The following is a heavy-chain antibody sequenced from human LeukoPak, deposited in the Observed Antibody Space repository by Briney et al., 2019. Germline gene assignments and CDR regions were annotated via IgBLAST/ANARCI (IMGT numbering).Heavy chain of an antibody. CDR3: ATREGAGTYLNY. Sequence: PGGSLRLSCAASGFTFSSYSMNWVRQAPGKGLEWVSSISSSSSYIYYADSVKGRFTISRDNAKNSLYLQMNSLRAEDTAVYFCATREGAGTYLNYWGQGTLVTVSS. CDR2: ISSSSSYI. D-gene: IGHD3-10*01. CDR1: GFTFSSYS. V-gene: IGHV3-21*01. J-gene: IGHJ4*02.